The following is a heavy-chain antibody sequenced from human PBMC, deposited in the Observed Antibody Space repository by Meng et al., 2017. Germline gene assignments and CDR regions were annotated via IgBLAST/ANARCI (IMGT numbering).Heavy chain of an antibody. CDR3: EPRGNPYIDC. Sequence: GQLVHSGAEVKKPGASVKVSSNDYSHPLPSDGLAWVRQAPGQGLEWMGWINAYNGYTEYAQKFMGRVNLTTDTSTNTGYMELRGLTSDDTAVYYCEPRGNPYIDCWGQGTLVTVSS. CDR1: SHPLPSDG. J-gene: IGHJ4*02. V-gene: IGHV1-18*01. CDR2: INAYNGYT.